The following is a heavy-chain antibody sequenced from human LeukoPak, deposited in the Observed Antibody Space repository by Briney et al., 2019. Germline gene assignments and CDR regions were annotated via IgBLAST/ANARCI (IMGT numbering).Heavy chain of an antibody. D-gene: IGHD4-23*01. CDR2: INPNSGGT. CDR1: GYTFTGYY. V-gene: IGHV1-2*02. Sequence: ASVKVSCKATGYTFTGYYMHWVRQDPGQGLEWMGWINPNSGGTNYAPKFQGRVTMTRDTSITTAYMELSRLRSDDTAVYYCARGNYGGNHGDAFDIWGQGTMVTVSS. J-gene: IGHJ3*02. CDR3: ARGNYGGNHGDAFDI.